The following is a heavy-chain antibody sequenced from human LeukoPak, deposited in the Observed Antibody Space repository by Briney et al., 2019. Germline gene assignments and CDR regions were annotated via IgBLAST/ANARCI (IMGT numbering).Heavy chain of an antibody. CDR2: INPKNGAA. CDR1: GYTLTDHY. Sequence: ASVKVSCKASGYTLTDHYMHWLRRAPGQGLEWMGWINPKNGAAIYAQRFQGRVTMTRDTSISTVYMELRNLRSDDTAVYYCAREPDWGINDACDIWGQGTMVTVSS. D-gene: IGHD7-27*01. J-gene: IGHJ3*02. CDR3: AREPDWGINDACDI. V-gene: IGHV1-2*02.